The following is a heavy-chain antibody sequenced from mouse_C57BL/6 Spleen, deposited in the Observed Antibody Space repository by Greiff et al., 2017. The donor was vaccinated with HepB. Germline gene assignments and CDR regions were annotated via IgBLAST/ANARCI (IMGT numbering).Heavy chain of an antibody. J-gene: IGHJ2*01. CDR2: IDPEDGVT. V-gene: IGHV14-2*01. CDR1: GFNIKDYY. Sequence: VQLQQSGAELVKPGASVKLSCTASGFNIKDYYMHWVKQRTEQGLEWIGRIDPEDGVTKYAPKFQGKATITADTSSNTAYLQLSSLTSEDTAVYYCARSGSYYFDYWGQGTTLTVSS. CDR3: ARSGSYYFDY. D-gene: IGHD2-2*01.